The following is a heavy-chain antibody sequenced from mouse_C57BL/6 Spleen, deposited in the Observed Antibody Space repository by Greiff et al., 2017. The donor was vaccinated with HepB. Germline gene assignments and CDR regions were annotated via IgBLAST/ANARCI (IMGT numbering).Heavy chain of an antibody. J-gene: IGHJ2*01. CDR3: ARDSSGVFDY. Sequence: QVHVKQSGAELVKPGASVKISCKASGYAFSSYWMNWVKQRPGKGLEWIGQIYPGDGDTNYNGKFKGKATLTADKSSSTAYMQLSSLTSEDSAVYFCARDSSGVFDYWGQGTTLTVSS. CDR1: GYAFSSYW. V-gene: IGHV1-80*01. CDR2: IYPGDGDT. D-gene: IGHD3-2*02.